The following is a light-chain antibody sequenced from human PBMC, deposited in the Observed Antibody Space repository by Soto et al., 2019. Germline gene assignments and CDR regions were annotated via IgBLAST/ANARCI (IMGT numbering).Light chain of an antibody. CDR3: ATWDDSLSGWV. CDR2: IND. J-gene: IGLJ3*02. Sequence: QSALTQPPSASGTPGLSVTIYCSGGSSNVGTNTVSWYQHLPGTAPKLLIYINDQRPSGVPDRFSGSKSGTSASLAITGLQSEDEGIYYCATWDDSLSGWVFGGGTQLTVL. V-gene: IGLV1-44*01. CDR1: SSNVGTNT.